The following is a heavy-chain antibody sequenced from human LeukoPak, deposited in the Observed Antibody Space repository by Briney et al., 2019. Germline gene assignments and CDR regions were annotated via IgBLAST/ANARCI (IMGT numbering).Heavy chain of an antibody. J-gene: IGHJ4*02. CDR1: GGSISSGGYY. CDR3: AREGCSSTSYQPAMVDY. Sequence: SETLSLTCTVSGGSISSGGYYWSWIRQHPGKGLEWIGYIYYSGSTYYNPSLKSRVTISVDTSKNQFSLKLSSVTAADTAVYYCAREGCSSTSYQPAMVDYWGQGTLVTVSS. CDR2: IYYSGST. D-gene: IGHD2-2*01. V-gene: IGHV4-31*03.